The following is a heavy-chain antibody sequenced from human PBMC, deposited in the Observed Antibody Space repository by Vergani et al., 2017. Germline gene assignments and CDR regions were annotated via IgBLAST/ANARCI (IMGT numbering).Heavy chain of an antibody. CDR2: IYYTGTT. J-gene: IGHJ1*01. CDR1: GVSIGSNSYY. D-gene: IGHD6-19*01. CDR3: TRHGRSGWAGYFQH. V-gene: IGHV4-39*01. Sequence: QLQLQESGPGLVKPSETLSLTCTVSGVSIGSNSYYWGWIRQPPGKGLEWIGTIYYTGTTYYNEAHKSRLTISVDTSKNQFSLNLTSVTAADTAVYYCTRHGRSGWAGYFQHWGQGTLV.